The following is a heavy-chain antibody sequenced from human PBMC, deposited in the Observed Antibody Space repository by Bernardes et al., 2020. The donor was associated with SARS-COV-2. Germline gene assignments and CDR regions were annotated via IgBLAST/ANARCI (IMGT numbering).Heavy chain of an antibody. CDR3: AKDVGVGGWWPY. J-gene: IGHJ4*02. CDR1: GFTFRSYD. Sequence: GGSLRLSCAASGFTFRSYDMHWVRQAPGQGLEWVALISHAGNNKYYGDSVKGRFTISRDYSKNTLYLQMDSLKLEDTAVYYCAKDVGVGGWWPYWGQGSLFTVSS. V-gene: IGHV3-30*18. CDR2: ISHAGNNK. D-gene: IGHD2-15*01.